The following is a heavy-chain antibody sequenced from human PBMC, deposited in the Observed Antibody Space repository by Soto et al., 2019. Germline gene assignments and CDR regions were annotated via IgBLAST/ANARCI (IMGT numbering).Heavy chain of an antibody. D-gene: IGHD1-1*01. V-gene: IGHV3-7*01. CDR2: IKQDGSEK. CDR1: GLTFSRHW. J-gene: IGHJ4*02. CDR3: ARASTGTFAY. Sequence: GGSLRLSWAASGLTFSRHWISWVRQAPGKGLEWVANIKQDGSEKYYVDSVEGRFTISRDNAKNSLNLQMNSLRAEDTAVYYCARASTGTFAYWGQGTLVTVSS.